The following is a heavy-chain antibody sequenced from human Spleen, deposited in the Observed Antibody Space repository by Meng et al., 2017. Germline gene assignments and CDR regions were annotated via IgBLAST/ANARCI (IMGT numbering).Heavy chain of an antibody. CDR2: IRSKTDRYAT. CDR3: TVYNRGHI. CDR1: GFSISGSD. D-gene: IGHD1-14*01. Sequence: GRLLESWGGLVRPWGLLKSSCVVSGFSISGSDVHWVRQASGEGLEWVGRIRSKTDRYATAFGASVKGRISISRVESRNTAYLQLTSLKTDDTAVYYCTVYNRGHIWGHGTMVTVSS. J-gene: IGHJ3*02. V-gene: IGHV3-73*01.